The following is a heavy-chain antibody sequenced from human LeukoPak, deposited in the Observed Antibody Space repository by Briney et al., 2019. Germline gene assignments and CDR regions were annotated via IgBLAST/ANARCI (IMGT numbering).Heavy chain of an antibody. Sequence: SQTLSLTCTVSGGSISSGSYYWSWIRQPAGKGLEWIGRIYTSGSTNYNPSLKSRVTISVDTSKNQFSLKLSSVTAADTAVYYCARVSPEYYYDSSGPFDYWGQGTLVTVSS. CDR3: ARVSPEYYYDSSGPFDY. D-gene: IGHD3-22*01. V-gene: IGHV4-61*02. CDR1: GGSISSGSYY. J-gene: IGHJ4*02. CDR2: IYTSGST.